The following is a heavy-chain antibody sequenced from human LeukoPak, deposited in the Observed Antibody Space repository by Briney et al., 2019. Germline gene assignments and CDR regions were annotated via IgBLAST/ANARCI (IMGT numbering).Heavy chain of an antibody. CDR3: ARDLMAPSGYYYGMDV. J-gene: IGHJ6*02. V-gene: IGHV3-21*01. CDR2: ISSSSSYI. D-gene: IGHD3-10*01. Sequence: NPGGSLRLSCAASGFTFSSYSMNWVRQAPGKGLEWVSSISSSSSYIYYADSVKGRFTISRDNAKNSLYLQMNSLRAEDTAVYYCARDLMAPSGYYYGMDVWGQGTTVTVSS. CDR1: GFTFSSYS.